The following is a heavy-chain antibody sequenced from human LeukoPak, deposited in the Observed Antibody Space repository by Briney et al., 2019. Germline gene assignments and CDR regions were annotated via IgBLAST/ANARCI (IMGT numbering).Heavy chain of an antibody. Sequence: GGSLRLSCAASGFTFSSYSMNWVRQAPGKGLEWVSSISSSSSYIYYADSVKGRFTISRDNAKNSLYLRMNSLRAEDTAVYYCARDGGPIVPAAPSFDYWGQGTLVTVSS. V-gene: IGHV3-21*01. CDR3: ARDGGPIVPAAPSFDY. CDR2: ISSSSSYI. J-gene: IGHJ4*02. CDR1: GFTFSSYS. D-gene: IGHD2-2*01.